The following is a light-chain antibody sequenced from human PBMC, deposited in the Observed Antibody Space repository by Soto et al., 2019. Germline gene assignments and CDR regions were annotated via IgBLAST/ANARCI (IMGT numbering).Light chain of an antibody. V-gene: IGKV3-15*01. CDR2: DAS. Sequence: EIVMTQSPATLPVSPGERATLCCRARQSVSSKLAWYQQKPCHAPRLLIYDASTRASGIPARFIGSGSGTEFPLTVCGLLSEDFAVYYCQQSNKCPCTFGQGTYGEIK. J-gene: IGKJ1*01. CDR3: QQSNKCPCT. CDR1: QSVSSK.